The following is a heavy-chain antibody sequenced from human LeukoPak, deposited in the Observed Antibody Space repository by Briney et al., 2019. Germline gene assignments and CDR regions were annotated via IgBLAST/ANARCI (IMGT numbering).Heavy chain of an antibody. D-gene: IGHD6-19*01. J-gene: IGHJ4*02. CDR2: MNPNSGNT. CDR3: ARVGYSSGWYSRAFWY. Sequence: MNPNSGNTGYAQKFQGRVTMTRNTSISTAYMELSSLRSEDTAVYYCARVGYSSGWYSRAFWYWGQGTLVTVSS. V-gene: IGHV1-8*01.